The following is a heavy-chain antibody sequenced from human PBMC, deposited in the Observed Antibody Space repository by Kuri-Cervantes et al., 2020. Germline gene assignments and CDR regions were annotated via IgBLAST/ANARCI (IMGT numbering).Heavy chain of an antibody. CDR1: GFIFDDYA. Sequence: SLKISCAAAGFIFDDYAMHWVRQAPGKGLEWVSGISWNSGSIGYADSVKGRFTISRDNAKNSLYLQMNSLSAEDTALYYCAKDMRYSSGWIDYWGQGTLVTVSS. CDR3: AKDMRYSSGWIDY. CDR2: ISWNSGSI. V-gene: IGHV3-9*01. J-gene: IGHJ4*02. D-gene: IGHD6-19*01.